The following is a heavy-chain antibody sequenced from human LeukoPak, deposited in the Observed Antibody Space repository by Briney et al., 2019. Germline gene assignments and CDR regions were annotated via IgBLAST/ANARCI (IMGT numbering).Heavy chain of an antibody. V-gene: IGHV1-18*01. CDR2: ISAYNGNT. Sequence: ASVKVSCKASGYTFTSYGISWVRQAPGQGLEWMGWISAYNGNTNYAQKLQGRVTMTTDTSTSTAYMELSSLRSEDTAVYYCASPRLGSRSSTRIYGMDVWGQGTTVTVSS. CDR1: GYTFTSYG. CDR3: ASPRLGSRSSTRIYGMDV. D-gene: IGHD2-2*01. J-gene: IGHJ6*02.